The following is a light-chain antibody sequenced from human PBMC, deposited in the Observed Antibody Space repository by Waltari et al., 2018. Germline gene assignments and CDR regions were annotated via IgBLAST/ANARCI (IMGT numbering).Light chain of an antibody. Sequence: QSALTQPASVSGSPGQPIAISRAGTSSDLGAYNFVSWYQQHPGKAPKLMIYDVNERPSGVSDRFSGSKSGNTASLTISGLQAEDETDYYCSSFTTSGTYVFGTGTKVTVL. V-gene: IGLV2-14*03. CDR1: SSDLGAYNF. CDR3: SSFTTSGTYV. CDR2: DVN. J-gene: IGLJ1*01.